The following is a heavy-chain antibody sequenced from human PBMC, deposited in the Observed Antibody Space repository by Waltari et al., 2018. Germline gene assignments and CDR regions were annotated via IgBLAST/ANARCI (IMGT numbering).Heavy chain of an antibody. CDR3: AREVVPTSTIVVNWFDP. D-gene: IGHD2-21*01. Sequence: QVQLVQSGSELKKPGASVKVSCKAIGYTFTNYAINWVRKAPGQGLEVMGWINTDTGNPTYAQGFTGRFVFSLDTSISTAYLQINSLKAEDTAIYYCAREVVPTSTIVVNWFDPWGQGTLVSVSS. V-gene: IGHV7-4-1*02. CDR1: GYTFTNYA. CDR2: INTDTGNP. J-gene: IGHJ5*02.